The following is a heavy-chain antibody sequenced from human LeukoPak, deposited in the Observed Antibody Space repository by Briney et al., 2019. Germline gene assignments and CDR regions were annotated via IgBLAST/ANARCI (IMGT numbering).Heavy chain of an antibody. CDR2: INHSGST. Sequence: SETLSLTCAVYGGSFSDYYWSWIRQPPGKGLEWIGEINHSGSTNYNPSLKSRVTISVDTSKNQFSLKLSSVTAADTAVYYCARRRYFAGFDPWGQGTLVTGSS. V-gene: IGHV4-34*01. J-gene: IGHJ5*02. D-gene: IGHD3-9*01. CDR3: ARRRYFAGFDP. CDR1: GGSFSDYY.